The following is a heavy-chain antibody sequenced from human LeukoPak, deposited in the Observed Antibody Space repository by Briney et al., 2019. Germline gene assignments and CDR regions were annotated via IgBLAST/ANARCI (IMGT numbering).Heavy chain of an antibody. CDR2: IHSGGST. Sequence: GGSLRLSCAASGFTVSSNYMSWVRQAPGKGLEWVSFIHSGGSTYYADSVKGRFTISRDNSKNTLYLQMNSLRAEDTAVYYCAREIHGGNTGVFDYWGQGTLVTVSS. CDR1: GFTVSSNY. CDR3: AREIHGGNTGVFDY. V-gene: IGHV3-66*01. J-gene: IGHJ4*02. D-gene: IGHD4-23*01.